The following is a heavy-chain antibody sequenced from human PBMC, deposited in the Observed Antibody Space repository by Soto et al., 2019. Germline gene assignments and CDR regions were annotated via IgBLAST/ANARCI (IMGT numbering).Heavy chain of an antibody. D-gene: IGHD4-17*01. J-gene: IGHJ4*02. CDR2: IYHSGST. Sequence: SETLSVTCAVSGGSISSSNWWSWVRQPPGKGLEWIGEIYHSGSTNYNPSLKSRVTISVDKSKNQFSLKLSSVTAADTAVYYCARENRYGGGFDYWGQGTLVTVSS. CDR3: ARENRYGGGFDY. V-gene: IGHV4-4*02. CDR1: GGSISSSNW.